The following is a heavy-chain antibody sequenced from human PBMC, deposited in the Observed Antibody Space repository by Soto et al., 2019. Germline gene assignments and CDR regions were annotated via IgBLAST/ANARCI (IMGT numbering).Heavy chain of an antibody. J-gene: IGHJ4*02. CDR2: IYPSDSYT. Sequence: PGESLKISCKGSGYTFTSYWIGWVRQMPGKGLEWMGIIYPSDSYTNYSPSFQGHVTISADKSISTAYLQWSSLKASDTAMYYCARLQAAAGDNDLTFDYWGQGTLVTVSS. V-gene: IGHV5-10-1*01. D-gene: IGHD6-13*01. CDR1: GYTFTSYW. CDR3: ARLQAAAGDNDLTFDY.